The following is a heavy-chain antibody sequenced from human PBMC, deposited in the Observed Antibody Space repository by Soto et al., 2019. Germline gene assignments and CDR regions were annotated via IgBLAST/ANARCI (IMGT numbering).Heavy chain of an antibody. D-gene: IGHD6-13*01. J-gene: IGHJ5*02. CDR2: SSSNSVST. V-gene: IGHV3-23*01. CDR3: ANPLVWSRRWYMNGLDP. Sequence: DTRKGLESVSASSSNSVSTYYAESMKARFAISRDTSKNMLDLEMNSLRAEDTAVYYCANPLVWSRRWYMNGLDPWGQG.